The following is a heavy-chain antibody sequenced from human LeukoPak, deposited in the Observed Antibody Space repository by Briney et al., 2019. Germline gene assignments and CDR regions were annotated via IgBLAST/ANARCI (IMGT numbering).Heavy chain of an antibody. CDR1: GDSISSNSYY. CDR3: ARTRYYYGSRSYGAPYYFDY. Sequence: SETLSLTCTVSGDSISSNSYYWGWIRQPPGKGLEWIGSIYYSGSTYYNPSLKNRLTISVDTSKNQFSLKLSSVTAADTAVYYCARTRYYYGSRSYGAPYYFDYWGQGTLVTVSS. J-gene: IGHJ4*02. CDR2: IYYSGST. V-gene: IGHV4-39*01. D-gene: IGHD3-10*01.